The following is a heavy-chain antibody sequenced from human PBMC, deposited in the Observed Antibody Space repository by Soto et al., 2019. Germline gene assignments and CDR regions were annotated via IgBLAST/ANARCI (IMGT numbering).Heavy chain of an antibody. CDR2: IYYSGST. CDR1: GGSISSSSYY. V-gene: IGHV4-39*01. Sequence: QLQLQESGPGLVKPSETLSLTCTVSGGSISSSSYYWGWIRQPPGKGLEWIGSIYYSGSTYYNPSLKSRVTISVDTSKNQFSLKLSSVTAADTAVYYCARHWRYYGSGSSTPPMGWFDPWGQGTLVTVSS. D-gene: IGHD3-10*01. J-gene: IGHJ5*02. CDR3: ARHWRYYGSGSSTPPMGWFDP.